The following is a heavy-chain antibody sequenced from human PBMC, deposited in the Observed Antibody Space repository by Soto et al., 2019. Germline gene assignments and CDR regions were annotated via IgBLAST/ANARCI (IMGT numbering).Heavy chain of an antibody. Sequence: EVQLVESGGDLVQPGGSLRLSCAASGFSISNHWMTWVRQAPGKGPEWVANIKADGTEEKYVESVKGRVTISRDNAKNSLYLKMNSLRAEDTAMYYWARGWDFGVWGQGTMVVVSS. J-gene: IGHJ3*01. CDR2: IKADGTEE. V-gene: IGHV3-7*04. CDR3: ARGWDFGV. D-gene: IGHD1-26*01. CDR1: GFSISNHW.